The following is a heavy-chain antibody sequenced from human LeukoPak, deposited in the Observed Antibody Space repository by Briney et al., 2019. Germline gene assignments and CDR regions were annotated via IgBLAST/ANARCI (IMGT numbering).Heavy chain of an antibody. V-gene: IGHV3-15*01. J-gene: IGHJ4*02. CDR3: TTVSQEMDFLGYYFDY. Sequence: GGSLRLSCEASGFTFSDAWMTWVRQAPGKGLEWIGRIKSKSDGGTTEYAAPVKGRITISRDDSKNTLYLQMNSLKTEDTAVYYCTTVSQEMDFLGYYFDYWGQGALVTVSS. CDR1: GFTFSDAW. D-gene: IGHD3-3*01. CDR2: IKSKSDGGTT.